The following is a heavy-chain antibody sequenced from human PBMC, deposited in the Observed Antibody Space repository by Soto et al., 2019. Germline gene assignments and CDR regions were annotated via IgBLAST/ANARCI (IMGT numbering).Heavy chain of an antibody. CDR1: GAALNSGNYY. CDR2: IYVTGAV. V-gene: IGHV4-31*03. J-gene: IGHJ5*02. CDR3: ARLRIATNNYKWFDP. D-gene: IGHD2-21*01. Sequence: SETLSLTCSVSGAALNSGNYYRSWIRQVPGKGLEWIGRIYVTGAVDYNPSLRDRITISQDTSERQFSLNLRLVTAADTAVYYCARLRIATNNYKWFDPWGQGTLVTVSS.